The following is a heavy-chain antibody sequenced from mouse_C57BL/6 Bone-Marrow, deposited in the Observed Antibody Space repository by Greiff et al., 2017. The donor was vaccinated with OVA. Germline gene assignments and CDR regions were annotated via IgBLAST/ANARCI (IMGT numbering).Heavy chain of an antibody. CDR2: IDPENGDT. D-gene: IGHD1-1*01. Sequence: VQLQQSGAELVRPGASVKLSCTASGFNIKDDYMHWVKQRPEQGLEWIGWIDPENGDTEYASQFQGKATITADTSSNTAYLQLSSLTSEDTAVYYCTTRVITTVVAHWYFDVWGTGTTVTVSS. V-gene: IGHV14-4*01. CDR3: TTRVITTVVAHWYFDV. J-gene: IGHJ1*03. CDR1: GFNIKDDY.